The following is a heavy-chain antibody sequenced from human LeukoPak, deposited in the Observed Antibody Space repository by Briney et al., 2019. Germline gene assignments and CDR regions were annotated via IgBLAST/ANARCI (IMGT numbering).Heavy chain of an antibody. J-gene: IGHJ3*02. CDR3: AKDXPXTTXDAFDI. D-gene: IGHD1-26*01. CDR1: GFTFSSYA. Sequence: GGSLRLSCAASGFTFSSYAMSWVRQAPGKGLEWVSAISGSGGNTYYADSVKGRFTISRDNSKNTLYLQMNNLRAEDTCLYYCAKDXPXTTXDAFDIXGQGTMVTVSS. V-gene: IGHV3-23*01. CDR2: ISGSGGNT.